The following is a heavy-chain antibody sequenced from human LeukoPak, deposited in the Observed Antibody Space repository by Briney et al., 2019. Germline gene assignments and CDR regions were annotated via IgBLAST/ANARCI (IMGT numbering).Heavy chain of an antibody. J-gene: IGHJ3*02. CDR2: IRQDGSEK. Sequence: GGSLRLSCAASGFTFSSYWMSWVRQAPGKGLEWVANIRQDGSEKYYVDSVKGRFTISRDNAKNSLYLQMNSLRAEDTAVYYCARDLDNDAFDIWGQGTMVTVSS. V-gene: IGHV3-7*04. CDR3: ARDLDNDAFDI. CDR1: GFTFSSYW. D-gene: IGHD3/OR15-3a*01.